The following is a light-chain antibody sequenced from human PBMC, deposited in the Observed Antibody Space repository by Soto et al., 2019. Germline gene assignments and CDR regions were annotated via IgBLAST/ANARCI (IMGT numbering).Light chain of an antibody. J-gene: IGKJ1*01. Sequence: EIVMTQSPATLSVSPGERATLSCRASQSVSGKVAWYQQKPGQAPRPLIDGASTRATGIPARFSGSGSGTEFTLTISSLQSEDFAVYYCQQYNNWRTFGQGTKVDI. CDR2: GAS. CDR3: QQYNNWRT. CDR1: QSVSGK. V-gene: IGKV3-15*01.